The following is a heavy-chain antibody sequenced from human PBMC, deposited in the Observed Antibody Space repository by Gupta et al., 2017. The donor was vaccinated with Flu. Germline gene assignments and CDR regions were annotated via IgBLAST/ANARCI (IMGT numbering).Heavy chain of an antibody. V-gene: IGHV3-30*18. CDR2: ISYDGSNK. Sequence: FTFSSYGMHWVRQAPGKGLEWVAVISYDGSNKYYADSVKGRFTISRDNSKNTLYLQMNSLRAEDTAVYYCAKGNGVVAVDYWGQGTLVTVSS. CDR3: AKGNGVVAVDY. D-gene: IGHD3-3*01. J-gene: IGHJ4*02. CDR1: FTFSSYG.